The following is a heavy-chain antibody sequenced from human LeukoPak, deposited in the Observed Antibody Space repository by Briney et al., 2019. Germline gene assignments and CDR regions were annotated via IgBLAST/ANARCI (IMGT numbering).Heavy chain of an antibody. Sequence: PSETLSLTCAVYGGSFSGYYWSWIRQPPGKGLEWIGEINHSGSTNYNPSLKSRVTISVDTSKNQFSLKLSSVTAADTAVYYCARVRLSWNYYMDVWGKGTTVTVSS. CDR3: ARVRLSWNYYMDV. D-gene: IGHD2-15*01. CDR1: GGSFSGYY. J-gene: IGHJ6*03. CDR2: INHSGST. V-gene: IGHV4-34*01.